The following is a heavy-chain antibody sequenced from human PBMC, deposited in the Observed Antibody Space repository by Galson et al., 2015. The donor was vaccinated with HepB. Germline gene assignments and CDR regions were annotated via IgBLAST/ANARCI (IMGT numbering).Heavy chain of an antibody. V-gene: IGHV3-48*02. CDR2: ISSNSGAI. J-gene: IGHJ4*02. Sequence: SLRLSCAASGFTFSTYTMNWVRQAPGKGLEWVSYISSNSGAIYYADSVKGRFTTSRDNAKNSLYLQMNSLTDEDTAVYYCARSEDNSGYYYRSFDYWGQGTLVTVSS. CDR3: ARSEDNSGYYYRSFDY. CDR1: GFTFSTYT. D-gene: IGHD3-22*01.